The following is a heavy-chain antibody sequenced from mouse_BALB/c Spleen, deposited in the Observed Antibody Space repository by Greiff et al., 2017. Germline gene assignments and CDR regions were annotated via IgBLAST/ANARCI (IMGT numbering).Heavy chain of an antibody. CDR3: ARVYYGYDNAMDY. Sequence: DVKLQESGPSLVKPSQTLSLTCSVTGDSITSGYWNWIRKFPGNKLEYMGYISYSGSTYYNPSLKSRISITRDTSKNQYYLQLNSVTTEDTATYYCARVYYGYDNAMDYWGQGTSVTVSS. J-gene: IGHJ4*01. D-gene: IGHD2-2*01. CDR2: ISYSGST. V-gene: IGHV3-8*02. CDR1: GDSITSGY.